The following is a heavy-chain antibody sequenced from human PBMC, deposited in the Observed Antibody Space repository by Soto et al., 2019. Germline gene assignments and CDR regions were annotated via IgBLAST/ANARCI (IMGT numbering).Heavy chain of an antibody. D-gene: IGHD6-6*01. CDR3: ASYSSFARRGDYYGMDV. J-gene: IGHJ6*02. CDR2: INPNSGGT. CDR1: GYTFTGYY. V-gene: IGHV1-2*04. Sequence: GASVKVSCKASGYTFTGYYMHWVRQAPGQGLEWMGWINPNSGGTNYAQKFQGWVTMTRDTSISTAYMELSRLRSDDTAVYYCASYSSFARRGDYYGMDVLGQGTTVTVSS.